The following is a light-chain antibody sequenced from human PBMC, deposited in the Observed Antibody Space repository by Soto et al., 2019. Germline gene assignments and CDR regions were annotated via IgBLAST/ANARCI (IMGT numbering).Light chain of an antibody. CDR3: QQLNSYPLT. V-gene: IGKV1-5*03. Sequence: DIQMTQSPSTLSASVGDRVSINCRASQSISAWLAWYQQKPGKAPRLLIYKASTLEIGVPSRFSGSGSGTEFTLTISSLQPDDVATYYCQQLNSYPLTFGGGTKVDIK. J-gene: IGKJ4*01. CDR2: KAS. CDR1: QSISAW.